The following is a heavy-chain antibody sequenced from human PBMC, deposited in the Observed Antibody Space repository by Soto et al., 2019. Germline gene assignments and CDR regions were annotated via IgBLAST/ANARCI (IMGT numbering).Heavy chain of an antibody. CDR3: ARESRYCSGGSCYFLPGIDY. CDR2: IIPIFGTA. V-gene: IGHV1-69*13. Sequence: ASVKVSCKVSGHTLTDLSMHWVRQAPGQGLEWMGGIIPIFGTANYAQKFQGRVTITADESTSTAYMELSSLRSEDTAVYYCARESRYCSGGSCYFLPGIDYWGQGTLVTVSS. CDR1: GHTLTDLS. J-gene: IGHJ4*02. D-gene: IGHD2-15*01.